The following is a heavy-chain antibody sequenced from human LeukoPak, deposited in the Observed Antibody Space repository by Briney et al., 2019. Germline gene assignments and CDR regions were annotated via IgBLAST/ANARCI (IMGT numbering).Heavy chain of an antibody. J-gene: IGHJ4*02. CDR2: ISAYNGNT. CDR1: GYTFTSYG. V-gene: IGHV1-18*01. Sequence: ASVKVSCKASGYTFTSYGISWVRQAPGQGLEWMGWISAYNGNTNYAQKLQGRVTMTTDTSTSTAYMELRSLRSDDTAVYYCARDRIQLWASYFDYWGQGTLVTVSS. CDR3: ARDRIQLWASYFDY. D-gene: IGHD5-18*01.